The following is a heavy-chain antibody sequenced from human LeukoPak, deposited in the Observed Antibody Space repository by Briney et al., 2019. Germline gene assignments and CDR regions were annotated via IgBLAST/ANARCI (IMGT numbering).Heavy chain of an antibody. Sequence: GRSLSLSCAASKFTFSSYAMLWFRRAPGKGLECVAFISFDGTIKYYADSVKSRFTIPRDNSQNTMYLQMNSLRLDDPATYYCARDIDGDRYFDSWGQGTLVTVSS. CDR1: KFTFSSYA. J-gene: IGHJ4*02. CDR3: ARDIDGDRYFDS. D-gene: IGHD4-17*01. V-gene: IGHV3-30-3*01. CDR2: ISFDGTIK.